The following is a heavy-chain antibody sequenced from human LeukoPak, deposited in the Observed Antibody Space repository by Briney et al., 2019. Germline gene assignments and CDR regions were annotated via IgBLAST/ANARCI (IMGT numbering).Heavy chain of an antibody. Sequence: PGGSLRLSCAASGFTVSSYAMHWVRQPIGKGLEWVSALGIAGDTFYPGSVKGRFTISRENAKNSLYLQMNSLRAEDTAMYYCARGPNSNWSGLDFWGRGTLLTVSS. CDR2: LGIAGDT. CDR1: GFTVSSYA. J-gene: IGHJ4*02. V-gene: IGHV3-13*01. D-gene: IGHD6-6*01. CDR3: ARGPNSNWSGLDF.